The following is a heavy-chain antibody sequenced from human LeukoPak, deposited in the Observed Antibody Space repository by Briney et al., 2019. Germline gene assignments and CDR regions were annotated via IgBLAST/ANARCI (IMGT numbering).Heavy chain of an antibody. CDR1: GFTFGSNW. J-gene: IGHJ4*02. Sequence: PGGSLRLSCAASGFTFGSNWMHWVRQAPGKGPMWVSRICPDGTVTNYADSVKARFIISRDNARNTVYLQMNSLRVEDTAVYYCVRDFRSADYWGQGTLVTVSS. CDR3: VRDFRSADY. V-gene: IGHV3-74*01. CDR2: ICPDGTVT.